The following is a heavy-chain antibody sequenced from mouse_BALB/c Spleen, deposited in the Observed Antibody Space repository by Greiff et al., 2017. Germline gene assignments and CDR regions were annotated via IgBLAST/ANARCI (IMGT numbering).Heavy chain of an antibody. V-gene: IGHV2-9*02. CDR2: IWAGGST. J-gene: IGHJ2*01. CDR3: ARESGSMITTFDY. CDR1: GFSLTSYG. D-gene: IGHD2-4*01. Sequence: QVQLQQSGPGLVAPSQSLSITCTVSGFSLTSYGVHWVRQPPGKGLEWLGVIWAGGSTNYNSALMSRLSISKDNSKSQVFLKMNSLQTDDTAMYYCARESGSMITTFDYWGQGTTLTVSS.